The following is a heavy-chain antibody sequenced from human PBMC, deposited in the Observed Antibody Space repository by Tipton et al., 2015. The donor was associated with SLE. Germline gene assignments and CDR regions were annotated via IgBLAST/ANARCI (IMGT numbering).Heavy chain of an antibody. CDR2: INPSGGST. CDR3: ARDTFSGYYGMDV. CDR1: GYTFTSYY. J-gene: IGHJ6*02. V-gene: IGHV1-46*01. Sequence: QVQLVQSGAEVKKPGASVKVSCKASGYTFTSYYMHWVRQAPGQGLEWMGIINPSGGSTSYAQKFQGRVTITADESTSTAYMELSSLRSEDTAVYYCARDTFSGYYGMDVWGQGTTVTVSS.